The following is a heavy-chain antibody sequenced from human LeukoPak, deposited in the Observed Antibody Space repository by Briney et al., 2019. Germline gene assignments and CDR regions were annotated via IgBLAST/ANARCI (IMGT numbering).Heavy chain of an antibody. CDR2: ISSDESGT. V-gene: IGHV3-74*01. Sequence: PGGSLRLSCAASGFTFSGYWMHWVRQAPGKGLVWVSRISSDESGTSYADSVRGRFTISRDNAKSTLYLQMNSLRAEDTAIYYCAREGSGWYYFDYWGQGTLVTVSS. CDR3: AREGSGWYYFDY. J-gene: IGHJ4*02. D-gene: IGHD6-19*01. CDR1: GFTFSGYW.